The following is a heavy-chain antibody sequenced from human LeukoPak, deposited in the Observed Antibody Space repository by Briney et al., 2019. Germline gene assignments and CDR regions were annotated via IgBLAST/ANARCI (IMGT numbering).Heavy chain of an antibody. J-gene: IGHJ4*02. D-gene: IGHD6-19*01. Sequence: SETLSLTCTVSGGSISSSSYYWGWIRQPPGKGLEWIGSIYYSGNTYYNPSLKSRVTISVDTSKNQFSLKVSSVIAEDTAVYYCARSSGWFGRFDYWGQGTLVTVSS. CDR2: IYYSGNT. V-gene: IGHV4-39*01. CDR3: ARSSGWFGRFDY. CDR1: GGSISSSSYY.